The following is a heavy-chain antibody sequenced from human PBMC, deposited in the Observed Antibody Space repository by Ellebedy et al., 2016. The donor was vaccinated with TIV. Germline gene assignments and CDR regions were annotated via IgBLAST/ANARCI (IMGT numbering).Heavy chain of an antibody. CDR1: GGSISSYY. D-gene: IGHD3-16*01. CDR2: IYTSGST. J-gene: IGHJ2*01. CDR3: ASLLGGLTTGLDL. Sequence: SETLSLTXTVSGGSISSYYWSWIRQPAGKGLEWIGRIYTSGSTNYNPSLKSRVTISADTSENQFSLKLSSVTAADTAVYYCASLLGGLTTGLDLWGRGTLVTVSS. V-gene: IGHV4-4*07.